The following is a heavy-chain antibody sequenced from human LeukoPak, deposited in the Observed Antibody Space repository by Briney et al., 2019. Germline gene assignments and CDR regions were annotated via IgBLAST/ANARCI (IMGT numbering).Heavy chain of an antibody. CDR3: ARDSKKVLLWFGEDGYAFDI. V-gene: IGHV4-30-4*08. J-gene: IGHJ3*02. CDR2: IYYSGST. CDR1: GGSISSGDYY. Sequence: PSETLSLTCTVSGGSISSGDYYWNWIPQPPGKGLEWIGYIYYSGSTYYNPSLKSRVTMSVDTSKNQFSLKLSSVTAADTAVYYCARDSKKVLLWFGEDGYAFDIWGQGTMVTVSS. D-gene: IGHD3-10*01.